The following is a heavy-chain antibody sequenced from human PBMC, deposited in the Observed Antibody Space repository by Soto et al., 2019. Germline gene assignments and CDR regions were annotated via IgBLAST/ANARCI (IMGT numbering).Heavy chain of an antibody. D-gene: IGHD4-17*01. CDR1: GGSMSSSNW. CDR2: AHHSGRT. Sequence: SETLSLTCTVSGGSMSSSNWWNWVRQSPGKGLEWIGEAHHSGRTNYNPSLKSRVTISVDKSKNHFSLKLTSVTAADTAVYYCARSEATVIDYWGQGNLVTFSS. CDR3: ARSEATVIDY. J-gene: IGHJ4*02. V-gene: IGHV4-4*02.